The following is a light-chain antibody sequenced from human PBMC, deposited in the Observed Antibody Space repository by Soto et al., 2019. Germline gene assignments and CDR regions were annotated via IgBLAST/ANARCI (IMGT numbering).Light chain of an antibody. J-gene: IGKJ2*03. V-gene: IGKV1-39*01. Sequence: NQMTQSPSSLSASLGDRVTITCRASHSISNFLNWYQQKPGKAPNLLIYTASSLQSGVPSRFSGSGSGTDFTLTISSLQPEDFASYYCQQSYSTPYSFGQGTKVDI. CDR3: QQSYSTPYS. CDR2: TAS. CDR1: HSISNF.